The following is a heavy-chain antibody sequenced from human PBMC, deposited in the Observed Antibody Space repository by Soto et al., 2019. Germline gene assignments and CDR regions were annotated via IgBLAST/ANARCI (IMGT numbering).Heavy chain of an antibody. CDR2: VSDSGST. V-gene: IGHV4-59*01. J-gene: IGHJ6*02. D-gene: IGHD6-13*01. Sequence: SETLSLTCTVSGGSIDDYCWSWIRQPPGKGLEWIGCVSDSGSTNYNPSLRSRVTISVDTSKNQFSLNVNSVTAADTAVYYCARDSTSWFPYHGIDVWVQGTTVTVSS. CDR1: GGSIDDYC. CDR3: ARDSTSWFPYHGIDV.